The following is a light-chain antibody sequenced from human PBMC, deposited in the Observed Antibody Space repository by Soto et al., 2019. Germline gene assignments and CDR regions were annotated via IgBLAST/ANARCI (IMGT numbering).Light chain of an antibody. Sequence: QSALTQPPSVSGAPGQRVTISCTGSSSNIGAGYDVHWYQQLPGTAPKLLIYGNSNRPSGVPDRFSGSKSGTSASLAITGLQAEDEADYYCQSYDSSLRGSRVFGTVTKVTVL. CDR1: SSNIGAGYD. J-gene: IGLJ1*01. V-gene: IGLV1-40*01. CDR3: QSYDSSLRGSRV. CDR2: GNS.